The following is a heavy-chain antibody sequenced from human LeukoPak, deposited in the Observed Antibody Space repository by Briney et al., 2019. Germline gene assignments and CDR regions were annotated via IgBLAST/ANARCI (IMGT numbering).Heavy chain of an antibody. J-gene: IGHJ4*02. Sequence: KSSETLSLTCTVSGGSISSYYWSWIRQPAGKGLEWIGRIYTSGSTNYNPSLKSRVTMSVDTSKNQFSLKLSSVTAADTAVYYCARGGGLLWFGELLPFDYWGQGTLVTVSS. D-gene: IGHD3-10*01. CDR3: ARGGGLLWFGELLPFDY. V-gene: IGHV4-4*07. CDR1: GGSISSYY. CDR2: IYTSGST.